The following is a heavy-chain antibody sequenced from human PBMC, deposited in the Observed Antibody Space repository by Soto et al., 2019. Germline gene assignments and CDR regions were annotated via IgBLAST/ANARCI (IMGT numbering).Heavy chain of an antibody. V-gene: IGHV1-3*01. D-gene: IGHD3-10*01. J-gene: IGHJ4*02. CDR1: GYSFANYT. CDR3: ARGGGYYGSGAYYRVYFDH. CDR2: LNPDTAST. Sequence: QVQLVQSGAEVKKPGASVTVSCKASGYSFANYTIHWVRQAPGQGLEWMGWLNPDTASTKFSPKFQGRVIITRDKSANTAFMQLTSLTSEDTALYYCARGGGYYGSGAYYRVYFDHWGLGTLVAVSS.